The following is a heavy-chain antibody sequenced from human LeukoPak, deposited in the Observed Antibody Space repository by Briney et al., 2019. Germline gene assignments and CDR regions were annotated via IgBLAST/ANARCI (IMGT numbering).Heavy chain of an antibody. J-gene: IGHJ4*02. Sequence: GGSLRLSCAASGFTFSDYYMSWIRQAPGKGLEWVSYISSSGSTIYYADSVKGRFTISRDNSKNTLYLQMNSLRAEDTAVYYCAKDRLMSATFDYWGQGTLVTVSS. D-gene: IGHD2-8*01. CDR2: ISSSGSTI. CDR3: AKDRLMSATFDY. CDR1: GFTFSDYY. V-gene: IGHV3-11*04.